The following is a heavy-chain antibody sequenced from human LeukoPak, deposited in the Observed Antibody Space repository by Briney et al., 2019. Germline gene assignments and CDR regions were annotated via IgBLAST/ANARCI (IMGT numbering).Heavy chain of an antibody. CDR3: ARQGDYYDSSGQRNYFDY. V-gene: IGHV1-69*05. J-gene: IGHJ4*02. Sequence: ASVKVSCKASGGTFSSYAISWVRQAPGQGLEWMGRIIPIFGTANYAQKFQCRVTITTDESTSTAYMELSSLRSEDTAVYYCARQGDYYDSSGQRNYFDYWGQGTLVTVSS. CDR2: IIPIFGTA. D-gene: IGHD3-22*01. CDR1: GGTFSSYA.